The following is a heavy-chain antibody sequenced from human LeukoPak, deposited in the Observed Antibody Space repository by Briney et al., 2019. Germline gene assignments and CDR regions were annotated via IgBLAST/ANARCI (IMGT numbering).Heavy chain of an antibody. CDR3: ARVSRYCSGGSCCWDY. Sequence: SVKVSCKASGGTFSSYAISWVRQAPGQGLEWMGRIFPILGIANYAQKFQGRVTITADKSTNTAYMQLGSLRSEDTAVYYCARVSRYCSGGSCCWDYWGQGTLVTVSS. J-gene: IGHJ4*02. CDR1: GGTFSSYA. CDR2: IFPILGIA. D-gene: IGHD2-15*01. V-gene: IGHV1-69*04.